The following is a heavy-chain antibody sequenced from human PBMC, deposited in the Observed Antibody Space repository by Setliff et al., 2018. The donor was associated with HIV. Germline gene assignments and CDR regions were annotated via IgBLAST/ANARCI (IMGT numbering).Heavy chain of an antibody. J-gene: IGHJ1*01. V-gene: IGHV4-38-2*01. CDR2: IYRSGST. CDR3: ATQGLTVPIPGGYFQH. CDR1: DYSITSGYY. D-gene: IGHD2-21*02. Sequence: PSETLSLTCGISDYSITSGYYWGWIRQPPGKGLEWIGSIYRSGSTYDNPSLKSRVTISFDTSKNQFSLILTSVTAADTAVYYCATQGLTVPIPGGYFQHWGLGILVTVSS.